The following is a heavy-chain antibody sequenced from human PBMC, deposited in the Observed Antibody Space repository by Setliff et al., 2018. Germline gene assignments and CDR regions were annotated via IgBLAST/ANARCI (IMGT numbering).Heavy chain of an antibody. CDR2: ITSSSSTI. V-gene: IGHV3-48*01. Sequence: GGSLRLSCAASGFTFDDYAMHWVRQAPGKGLEWVSYITSSSSTIDYADSVKGRFTISRDDAKNSLYLQMNSLRAEDTAVYYCARVIYFYYMDVWGKGTTVTVSS. CDR3: ARVIYFYYMDV. J-gene: IGHJ6*03. CDR1: GFTFDDYA.